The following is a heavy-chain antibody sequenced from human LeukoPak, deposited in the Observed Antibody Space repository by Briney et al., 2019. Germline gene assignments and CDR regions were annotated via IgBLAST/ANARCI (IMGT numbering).Heavy chain of an antibody. J-gene: IGHJ1*01. D-gene: IGHD3-22*01. Sequence: SCKASGYTFTGYYMHWVRQAPGKGLEWVAVISYDGSNKYYADSVKGRFTISRDNSKNTLYLQMNSLRAEDTAVYYCAKRWHAYYYDSSGYGAEYFQHWGQGTLVTVSS. CDR2: ISYDGSNK. V-gene: IGHV3-30*18. CDR1: GYTFTGYY. CDR3: AKRWHAYYYDSSGYGAEYFQH.